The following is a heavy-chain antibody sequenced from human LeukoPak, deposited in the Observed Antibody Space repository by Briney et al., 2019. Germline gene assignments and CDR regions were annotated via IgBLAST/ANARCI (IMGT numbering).Heavy chain of an antibody. D-gene: IGHD3-3*01. CDR1: GGSFSGYY. CDR2: INHSGST. J-gene: IGHJ5*02. CDR3: ARVGRPILPIFGNWFDP. V-gene: IGHV4-34*01. Sequence: SETLSLTCAVYGGSFSGYYWSWIRQPPGKGLEWIGEINHSGSTNYNPPLKSRVTISVDTSKNQFSLKLSSVTAADTAVYYCARVGRPILPIFGNWFDPWGQGTLVTVSS.